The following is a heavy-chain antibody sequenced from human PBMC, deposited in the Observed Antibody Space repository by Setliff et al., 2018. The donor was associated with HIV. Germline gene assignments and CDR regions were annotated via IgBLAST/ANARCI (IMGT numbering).Heavy chain of an antibody. CDR1: GASISSSSYY. V-gene: IGHV4-39*01. Sequence: SETLSLTCSVSGASISSSSYYWGWIRQPPGKGLEWIGSIYYSGNTYYNPSLKSRVTISVDTSKNQFSLKLSSVTAADTAVYYCARRGAYYDILTGYRSHYFDYWGQGTLVTVSS. CDR2: IYYSGNT. CDR3: ARRGAYYDILTGYRSHYFDY. D-gene: IGHD3-9*01. J-gene: IGHJ4*02.